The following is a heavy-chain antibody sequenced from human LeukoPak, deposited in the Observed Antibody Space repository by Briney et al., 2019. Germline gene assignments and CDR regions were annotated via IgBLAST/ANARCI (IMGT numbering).Heavy chain of an antibody. Sequence: YXWAWIRQPPGKGLEWIGSVHNVGSTYYNLSLRSRVTMSIDTSKKQFSLRLNSVTAADTAVYYCARHAEYNSGWHFYLDHWGQGILVTVSS. D-gene: IGHD6-19*01. V-gene: IGHV4-39*01. J-gene: IGHJ4*02. CDR3: ARHAEYNSGWHFYLDH. CDR2: VHNVGST. CDR1: YX.